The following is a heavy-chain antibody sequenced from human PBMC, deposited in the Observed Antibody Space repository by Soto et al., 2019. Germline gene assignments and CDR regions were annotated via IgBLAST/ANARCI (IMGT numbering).Heavy chain of an antibody. CDR2: ISGSSGST. V-gene: IGHV3-23*01. CDR3: AKNSGYYYDAFAI. D-gene: IGHD3-22*01. J-gene: IGHJ3*02. Sequence: PGGSLRLSCASAGFIFGNNARSLVRQAPGKGLEWVSAISGSSGSTFYADSVKGRFTISRDNSKNTLYLQMNSLRAEDTALYYCAKNSGYYYDAFAIWGQGTMVTVSS. CDR1: GFIFGNNA.